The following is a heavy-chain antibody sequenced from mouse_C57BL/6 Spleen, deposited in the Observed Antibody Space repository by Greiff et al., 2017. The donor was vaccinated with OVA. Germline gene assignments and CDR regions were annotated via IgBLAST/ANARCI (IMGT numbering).Heavy chain of an antibody. CDR1: GFTFTSYW. J-gene: IGHJ4*01. Sequence: VQMKQYGAELVMPSASVKLSCKASGFTFTSYWMRWVKQRPGQGLEWIGEIDPSDSSTNYNQKFQGKSTLTIDKSSSTAYMQLSSLTSEDCAIYYCARSPLYAMDDWGKGTSVTVSS. CDR2: IDPSDSST. CDR3: ARSPLYAMDD. V-gene: IGHV1-69*01.